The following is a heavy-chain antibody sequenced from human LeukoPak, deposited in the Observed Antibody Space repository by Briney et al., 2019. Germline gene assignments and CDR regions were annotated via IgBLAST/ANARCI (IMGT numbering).Heavy chain of an antibody. CDR1: GGTFSSYA. CDR3: ARTYCGGDCYSWDSYYFDY. CDR2: IIPIFGTA. V-gene: IGHV1-69*01. D-gene: IGHD2-21*01. Sequence: SVKVSCKASGGTFSSYAISWVRQAPGQGLEWMGGIIPIFGTANYAQKFQGRVTITADESTSTAYMELSSLRSEDTAVYYCARTYCGGDCYSWDSYYFDYWGQGTLVTVSS. J-gene: IGHJ4*02.